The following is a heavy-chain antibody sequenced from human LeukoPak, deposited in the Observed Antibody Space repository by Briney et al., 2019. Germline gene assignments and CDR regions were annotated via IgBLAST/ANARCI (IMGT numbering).Heavy chain of an antibody. V-gene: IGHV1-2*02. Sequence: GASVKVSCKASGYTFTGYYMHWVRQAPGQGLEWMGWINPNSGGTNYAQKFQGRVTMTRDTSISTAYMELSRLRSDDTAVYYCARPRLGYCSGGSCYSEYYFDYWGQGTLVTVSS. CDR3: ARPRLGYCSGGSCYSEYYFDY. CDR1: GYTFTGYY. J-gene: IGHJ4*02. D-gene: IGHD2-15*01. CDR2: INPNSGGT.